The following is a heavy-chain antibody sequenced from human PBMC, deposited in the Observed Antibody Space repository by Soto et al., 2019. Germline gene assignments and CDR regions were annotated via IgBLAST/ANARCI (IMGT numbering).Heavy chain of an antibody. CDR3: ARDSDCHSTSCFFPPHV. D-gene: IGHD2-2*01. Sequence: QLVESGGGLVKPGGSLRLSCSASGFTFSDENMSWVRQVPGKGLEWVAGISGGGSYIFYADSVQGRFSISRDNAKNSLFREMNSLRVEYTAVYYCARDSDCHSTSCFFPPHVWGQGTTVTVSS. J-gene: IGHJ6*02. V-gene: IGHV3-21*06. CDR1: GFTFSDEN. CDR2: ISGGGSYI.